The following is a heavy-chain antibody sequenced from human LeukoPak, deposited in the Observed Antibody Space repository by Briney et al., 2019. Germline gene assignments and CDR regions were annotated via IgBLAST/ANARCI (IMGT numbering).Heavy chain of an antibody. J-gene: IGHJ4*02. D-gene: IGHD2-21*02. CDR2: IYNIGNT. CDR3: AKGEDTAHSLFDF. CDR1: GGSVSRGDFY. V-gene: IGHV4-30-4*01. Sequence: PSQTLSLTCTVSGGSVSRGDFYWTWIRQPPGKGLEWIGFIYNIGNTYYNPSLKSRIAISVDTSKNQFSLKLSSVTAADTAVYYCAKGEDTAHSLFDFWGQGTLVTVSS.